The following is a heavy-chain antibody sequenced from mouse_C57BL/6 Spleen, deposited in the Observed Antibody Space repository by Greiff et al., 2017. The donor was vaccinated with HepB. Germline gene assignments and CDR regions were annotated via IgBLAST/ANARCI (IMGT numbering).Heavy chain of an antibody. D-gene: IGHD1-1*01. J-gene: IGHJ4*01. CDR3: ASSYYYGSSLYYAMDY. CDR1: GYTFTSYW. Sequence: QVQLQQPGAELVMPGASVKLSCKASGYTFTSYWMHWVKQRPGQGLEWIGEIDPSDSYTNYNQKFKGKSTLTVDKSSSTAYMQLSSLTSEDSAVYYCASSYYYGSSLYYAMDYWGQGTSVTVSS. CDR2: IDPSDSYT. V-gene: IGHV1-69*01.